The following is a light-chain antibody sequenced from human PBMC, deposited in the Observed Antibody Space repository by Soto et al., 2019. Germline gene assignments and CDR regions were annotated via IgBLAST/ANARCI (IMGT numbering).Light chain of an antibody. J-gene: IGKJ4*01. CDR2: DAS. Sequence: EIVLTQSPDTLSLSPGERATLFCRASQRVAKFLAWYQQKGGQAPRLLIFDASTRATDVPGRFNGSGSGTAFTLTISSLEPEDSAVYYCQQRTNWPLTFGGGTRWISN. CDR3: QQRTNWPLT. CDR1: QRVAKF. V-gene: IGKV3-11*01.